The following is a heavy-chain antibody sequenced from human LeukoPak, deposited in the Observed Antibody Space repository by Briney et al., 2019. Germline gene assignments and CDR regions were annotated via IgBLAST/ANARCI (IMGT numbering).Heavy chain of an antibody. Sequence: SETLSLTCTVSGGSISSGASDWGWIRQHPKRGLEWVGYINHSGSTYYNPSLGSRVTMSVDTSKNQFSLKLSSVTAADSAVYYRARAARQGFTMIVVPFFYFDLWGRGTLVTVSS. D-gene: IGHD3-22*01. CDR1: GGSISSGASD. J-gene: IGHJ2*01. CDR3: ARAARQGFTMIVVPFFYFDL. CDR2: INHSGST. V-gene: IGHV4-31*03.